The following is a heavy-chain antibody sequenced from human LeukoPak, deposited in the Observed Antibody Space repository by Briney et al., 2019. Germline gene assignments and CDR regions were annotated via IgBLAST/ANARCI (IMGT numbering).Heavy chain of an antibody. Sequence: GGSLRLSCAASGFTFSSYSMNWVRQAPGKGLEWVSYISSSSSTIYYADSVKGRFTISRDNAKNSLYLQMNSLRAEDTAVYYCARESHFLCCGGDCSNAFDIWGQGTMVTVSS. CDR2: ISSSSSTI. V-gene: IGHV3-48*01. J-gene: IGHJ3*02. D-gene: IGHD2-21*02. CDR1: GFTFSSYS. CDR3: ARESHFLCCGGDCSNAFDI.